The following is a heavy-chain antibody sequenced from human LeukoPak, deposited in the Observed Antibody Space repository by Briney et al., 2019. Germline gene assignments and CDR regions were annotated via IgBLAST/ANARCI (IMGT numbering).Heavy chain of an antibody. CDR3: ARERQQLEPNWFDP. V-gene: IGHV1-18*01. CDR1: GYTFTSYG. J-gene: IGHJ5*02. D-gene: IGHD6-13*01. CDR2: ISAYNGNT. Sequence: ASVKVSCTASGYTFTSYGISWVRQAPGQGLEWMGWISAYNGNTNYAQKLQGRVTMTTDTSTSTAYMELRSLRSDDTAVYYCARERQQLEPNWFDPWGQGTLVTVSS.